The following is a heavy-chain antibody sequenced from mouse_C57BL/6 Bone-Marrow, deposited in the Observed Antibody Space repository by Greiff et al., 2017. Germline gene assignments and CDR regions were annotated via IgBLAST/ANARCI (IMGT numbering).Heavy chain of an antibody. CDR3: ARRGDYYAVGY. D-gene: IGHD2-1*01. CDR1: GYTFTDYN. V-gene: IGHV1-18*01. CDR2: INPNNGGT. Sequence: EVQLQQSGPELVKPGASVKIPCKASGYTFTDYNMDWVKQSHGKSLEWIGDINPNNGGTIYTQKFKGKVTLTVDKSSSTAYMELRSLTSEDTAVYYCARRGDYYAVGYWGQGTTLTVSS. J-gene: IGHJ2*01.